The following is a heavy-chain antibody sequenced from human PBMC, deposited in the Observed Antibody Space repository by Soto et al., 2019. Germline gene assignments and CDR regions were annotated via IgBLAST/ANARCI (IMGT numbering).Heavy chain of an antibody. D-gene: IGHD3-10*01. V-gene: IGHV4-34*01. CDR2: INHSGGT. CDR3: ARLWSSNEGSS. Sequence: ASETLSLTCAVHGGSFRGYYWSWIRQPPGKGLEWIGEINHSGGTNYNPSLKSRISISVDASKNQFSLQLTSVIAADTAVYYCARLWSSNEGSSWGQGTLVTVSS. J-gene: IGHJ4*02. CDR1: GGSFRGYY.